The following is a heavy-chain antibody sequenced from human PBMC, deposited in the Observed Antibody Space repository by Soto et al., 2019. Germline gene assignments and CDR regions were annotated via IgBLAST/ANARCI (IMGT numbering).Heavy chain of an antibody. D-gene: IGHD3-9*01. CDR1: GGTFSSYT. J-gene: IGHJ4*02. CDR2: IIPILGIA. Sequence: QVQLVQSGAEVKKPGSSVKVSCKASGGTFSSYTISWVRQAPGQGLEWMGRIIPILGIANYAQKFQGRVTITADKSTGTAYMELSSLRSEDTAVYYCARDQDDILTGYYTPFSYWGQGTLVTVSS. CDR3: ARDQDDILTGYYTPFSY. V-gene: IGHV1-69*08.